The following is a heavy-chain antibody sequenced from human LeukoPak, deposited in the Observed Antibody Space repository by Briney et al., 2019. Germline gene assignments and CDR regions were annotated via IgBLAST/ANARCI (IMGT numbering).Heavy chain of an antibody. D-gene: IGHD3-22*01. J-gene: IGHJ4*02. CDR1: GFTFSSYE. CDR2: ISSSGSTL. Sequence: GGSLRLSCAAPGFTFSSYEMNWVRQAPGKGLEWVSYISSSGSTLYYADSVKVRVTISRDNARNSLYLQMNCLRAADTAVYYCARDGDSYYYDSSGYGYWGQGTLVTVSS. CDR3: ARDGDSYYYDSSGYGY. V-gene: IGHV3-48*03.